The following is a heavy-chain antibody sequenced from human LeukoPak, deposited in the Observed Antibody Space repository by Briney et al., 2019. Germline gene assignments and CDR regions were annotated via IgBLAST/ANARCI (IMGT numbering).Heavy chain of an antibody. CDR2: INHSGST. J-gene: IGHJ4*02. CDR3: ARGRFTISD. V-gene: IGHV4-34*01. Sequence: SETLSHTCAVYGGSFSGYYWSWIRQPPGKGLEWIGEINHSGSTNYNPSLKSRVTISVDTSKNQFSLKLSSVTAADTAVYYCARGRFTISDWGQGTLVTVSS. CDR1: GGSFSGYY. D-gene: IGHD3-9*01.